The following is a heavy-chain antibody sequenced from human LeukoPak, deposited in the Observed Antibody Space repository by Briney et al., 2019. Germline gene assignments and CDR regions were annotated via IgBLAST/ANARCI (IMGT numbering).Heavy chain of an antibody. CDR1: GGSFSGYY. Sequence: SETLSLTCAVYGGSFSGYYWSWIRQPPGKGLEWIGEINHSGGTNYNPSLKSRVTISVDTSKNQFSLKLSSVTAADTAVYYCARGPDRHITMVRGVIISGWFDPWGQGTLVTVSS. D-gene: IGHD3-10*01. CDR2: INHSGGT. V-gene: IGHV4-34*01. CDR3: ARGPDRHITMVRGVIISGWFDP. J-gene: IGHJ5*02.